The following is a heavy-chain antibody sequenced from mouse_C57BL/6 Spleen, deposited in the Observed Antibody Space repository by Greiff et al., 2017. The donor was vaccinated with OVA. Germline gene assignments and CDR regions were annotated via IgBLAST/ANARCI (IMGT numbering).Heavy chain of an antibody. D-gene: IGHD1-1*01. V-gene: IGHV10-3*01. CDR2: IRSKSSNYAT. J-gene: IGHJ1*03. CDR3: VRDGSYYGSSTGYFDV. CDR1: GFTFNTYA. Sequence: EVQLVESGGGLVQPKGSLKLSCAASGFTFNTYAMHWVRQAPGKGLEWVARIRSKSSNYATYYADSVKDRFTISRDDSQSMLYLQMNNLKTEDTAMYYGVRDGSYYGSSTGYFDVWGTGTTVTVSS.